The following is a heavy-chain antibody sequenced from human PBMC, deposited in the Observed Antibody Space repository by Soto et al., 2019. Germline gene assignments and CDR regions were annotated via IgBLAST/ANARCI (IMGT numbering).Heavy chain of an antibody. J-gene: IGHJ3*02. CDR2: ISAYNGNT. CDR1: GYTFTSYG. V-gene: IGHV1-18*04. D-gene: IGHD6-13*01. Sequence: ASVKVSCKASGYTFTSYGISWVRQAPGQGLEWMGWISAYNGNTNYAQKLQGRVTMTTDTSTSTAYMELRSLRSDDTAVYYCARDVYSSSWADAFDIWGQGTMATVSS. CDR3: ARDVYSSSWADAFDI.